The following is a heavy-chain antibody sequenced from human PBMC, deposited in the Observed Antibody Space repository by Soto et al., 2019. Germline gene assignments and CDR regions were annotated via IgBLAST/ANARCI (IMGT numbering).Heavy chain of an antibody. Sequence: GASVKVSCKASGGTFSSYAISWVRQAPGQGLEWMGGIIPIFGTANYAQKFQGRVTITADESTSTAYMELSSLRSEDTAVYYCARSYSSSSLYYYYGMDVWGQGTTVTVSS. CDR3: ARSYSSSSLYYYYGMDV. D-gene: IGHD6-6*01. V-gene: IGHV1-69*13. J-gene: IGHJ6*02. CDR2: IIPIFGTA. CDR1: GGTFSSYA.